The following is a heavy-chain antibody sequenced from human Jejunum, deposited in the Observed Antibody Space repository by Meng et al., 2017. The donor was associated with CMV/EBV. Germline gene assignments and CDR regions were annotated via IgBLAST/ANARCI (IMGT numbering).Heavy chain of an antibody. J-gene: IGHJ4*02. D-gene: IGHD6-19*01. V-gene: IGHV1-3*01. CDR3: ATGVADFEY. CDR1: GYTFTTYA. CDR2: INAGNGNR. Sequence: QVQLVQSGAEVKKPGASVKVSCKASGYTFTTYAMHWVRQAPGQGLEWMGWINAGNGNRKYSQKFLGRVTITRDTSASTAYMELSSLRSEDTAVYYCATGVADFEYWGQGTLVTVSS.